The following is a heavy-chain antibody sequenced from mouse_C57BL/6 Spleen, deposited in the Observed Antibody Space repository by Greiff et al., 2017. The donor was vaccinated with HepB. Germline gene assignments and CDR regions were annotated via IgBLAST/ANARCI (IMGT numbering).Heavy chain of an antibody. Sequence: VQLQQPGAELVKPGASVKLSCKASGYTFTSYWMQWVKQRPGQGLEWIGEIDPSDSYTNYNQKFKGKATLTVDTSSSTAYMQLSSLTSEDSAVYYCNVRAMDHWGQGTSVTVSS. CDR3: NVRAMDH. J-gene: IGHJ4*01. CDR2: IDPSDSYT. CDR1: GYTFTSYW. V-gene: IGHV1-50*01.